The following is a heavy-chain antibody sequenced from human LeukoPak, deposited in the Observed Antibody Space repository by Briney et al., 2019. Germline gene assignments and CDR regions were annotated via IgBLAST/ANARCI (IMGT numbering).Heavy chain of an antibody. CDR3: ASRYCSSTSCLPFDP. CDR1: GGSISSGDYF. J-gene: IGHJ5*02. CDR2: IYYSGST. Sequence: SQTLSLTCNVSGGSISSGDYFWSWIRQPPGKGLEWIGYIYYSGSTYYNPSLKSRVTISADTSKNQFSLKLSSVTAADTAVYYCASRYCSSTSCLPFDPWGQGTLVTVSS. V-gene: IGHV4-30-4*01. D-gene: IGHD2-2*01.